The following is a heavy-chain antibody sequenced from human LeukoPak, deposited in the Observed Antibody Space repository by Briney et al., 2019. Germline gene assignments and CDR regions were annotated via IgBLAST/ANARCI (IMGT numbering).Heavy chain of an antibody. CDR1: GYTFTSYD. D-gene: IGHD5-18*01. CDR2: MNPNSGNT. Sequence: ASVKVSCKASGYTFTSYDINWVRQATGQGLEWMGWMNPNSGNTGYAQKFQGRVTMTRNTSISTAYMELSSLRSEDTAVYYCARGPQQLWLSYYYYGMDVWGQGTTVTVSS. CDR3: ARGPQQLWLSYYYYGMDV. V-gene: IGHV1-8*01. J-gene: IGHJ6*02.